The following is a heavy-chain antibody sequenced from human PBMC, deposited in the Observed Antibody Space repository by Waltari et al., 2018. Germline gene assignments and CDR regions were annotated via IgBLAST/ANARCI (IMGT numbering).Heavy chain of an antibody. CDR3: TTVTWKLLYYFDY. V-gene: IGHV3-15*01. J-gene: IGHJ4*02. CDR2: IQSRVDGGIA. CDR1: GFPFGDAG. D-gene: IGHD1-1*01. Sequence: EVQLVESGGGLVKPGASLRLSCASSGFPFGDAGWNWVRRAPGKGLEWVGRIQSRVDGGIANYAAPVEGRFTISRDDSKNTLYLEMNSLKTEDTAVYYCTTVTWKLLYYFDYWGQGTLVTVSS.